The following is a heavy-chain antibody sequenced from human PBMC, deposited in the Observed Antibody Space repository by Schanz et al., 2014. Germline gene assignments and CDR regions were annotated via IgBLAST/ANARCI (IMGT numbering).Heavy chain of an antibody. CDR3: ARDHVATTDYDYFFYYLDV. Sequence: QVQLVQSGAEMKKPGASVKVSCKASGYTFTGYYMHWVRQAPGQGLEWMGWINPNSGTTNYAQKFQGRVTMTADTSTSTAYMELRSLRSDDTAVYYCARDHVATTDYDYFFYYLDVWATGITVIVSS. V-gene: IGHV1-2*02. CDR1: GYTFTGYY. CDR2: INPNSGTT. J-gene: IGHJ6*03. D-gene: IGHD1-1*01.